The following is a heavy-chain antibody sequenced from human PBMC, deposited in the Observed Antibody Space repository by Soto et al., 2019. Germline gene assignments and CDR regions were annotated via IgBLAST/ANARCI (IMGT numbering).Heavy chain of an antibody. D-gene: IGHD6-6*01. V-gene: IGHV1-2*02. CDR3: ARDGITAARDFDY. J-gene: IGHJ4*02. CDR1: GYTFTGYY. CDR2: INPNSGGT. Sequence: ASVKVSCKASGYTFTGYYMHWVRQAPGQGLEWMGWINPNSGGTNYAQKFQGRVTMTRDTSISTAYMELSRLRPDDTAVYYCARDGITAARDFDYWGQGTLVTVSS.